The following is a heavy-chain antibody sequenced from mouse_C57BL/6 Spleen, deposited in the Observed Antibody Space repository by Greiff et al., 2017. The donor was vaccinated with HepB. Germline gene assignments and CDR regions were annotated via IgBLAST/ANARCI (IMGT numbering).Heavy chain of an antibody. CDR3: ARYYGNRAWFAY. J-gene: IGHJ3*01. Sequence: VQLQQSGPELVKPGASVKMSCKASGYTFTDYNMHWVKQSHGKSLEWIGYINPNNGGTSYNQKFKGKATLTVNKSSSTAYMELRSLTSEDSAVYYCARYYGNRAWFAYWGQGTLVTVSA. CDR2: INPNNGGT. D-gene: IGHD2-1*01. V-gene: IGHV1-22*01. CDR1: GYTFTDYN.